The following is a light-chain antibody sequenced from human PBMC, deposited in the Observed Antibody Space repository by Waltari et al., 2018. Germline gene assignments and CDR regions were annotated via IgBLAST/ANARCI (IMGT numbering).Light chain of an antibody. CDR2: QDN. V-gene: IGLV3-27*01. CDR1: ILAKTH. J-gene: IGLJ2*01. CDR3: YSASDNNLVI. Sequence: SYELTQPSSVSVSPGQTARITCSGDILAKTHARWFQQKPGQAPLLVIFQDNLRPSGIPERFSGPSSGTTVTLTISGAHVDDEADYHCYSASDNNLVIFGGGTKLTVL.